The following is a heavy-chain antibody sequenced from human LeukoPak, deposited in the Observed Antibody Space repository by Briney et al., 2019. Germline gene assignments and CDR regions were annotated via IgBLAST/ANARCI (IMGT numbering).Heavy chain of an antibody. CDR3: ARSGITIFGVVIMDGRYYFDY. D-gene: IGHD3-3*01. V-gene: IGHV1-69*05. Sequence: SVKVSCKASGGTFSSYAISWVRQAPGQGLEWMGGIIPIFGTANYAQKSQGRVTITTDESTSTAYMELSSLRSEDTAVYYCARSGITIFGVVIMDGRYYFDYWGQGTLVSVSS. J-gene: IGHJ4*02. CDR2: IIPIFGTA. CDR1: GGTFSSYA.